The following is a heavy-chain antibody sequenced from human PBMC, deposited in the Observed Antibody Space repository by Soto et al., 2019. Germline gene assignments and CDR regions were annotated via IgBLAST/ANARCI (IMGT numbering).Heavy chain of an antibody. J-gene: IGHJ6*02. CDR3: ASTKWVAGTAHGMDV. V-gene: IGHV4-34*01. CDR1: GGSFSGYY. Sequence: QVQLQQWGAGLLKPSETLSLTCAVYGGSFSGYYWSWIRQPPGKGLEWIGEINHSGRTNYNPSLKSRFTISVAASKYQFSLKLSSVTAADTAVYYCASTKWVAGTAHGMDVWGQGSTVTVSS. D-gene: IGHD6-19*01. CDR2: INHSGRT.